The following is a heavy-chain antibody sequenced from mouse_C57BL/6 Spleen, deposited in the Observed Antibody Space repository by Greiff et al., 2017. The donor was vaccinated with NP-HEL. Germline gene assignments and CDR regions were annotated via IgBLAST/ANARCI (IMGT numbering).Heavy chain of an antibody. CDR3: ARDYGSSYNYAMDY. CDR1: GFTFSDYG. CDR2: ISSGSSTI. J-gene: IGHJ4*01. V-gene: IGHV5-17*01. Sequence: DVKLVESGGGLVKPGGSLKLSCAASGFTFSDYGMHWVRQAPEKGLEWVAYISSGSSTIYYADTVKGRFTISRDNAKNTLCLQMTSLRSEDTAMYYCARDYGSSYNYAMDYWGQGTSVTVSS. D-gene: IGHD1-1*01.